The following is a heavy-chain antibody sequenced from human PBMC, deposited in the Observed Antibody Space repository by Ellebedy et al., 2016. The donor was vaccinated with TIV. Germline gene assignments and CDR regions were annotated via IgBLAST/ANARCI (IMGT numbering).Heavy chain of an antibody. V-gene: IGHV4-34*01. CDR1: GGSFSGYY. D-gene: IGHD3-10*01. CDR2: INHSGST. J-gene: IGHJ4*02. Sequence: MPSETLSLTCAVYGGSFSGYYWSWIRQPPGKGLEWIGEINHSGSTNYNPSLKSRVTVSVDTSKNQFSLKLSSVTAADTAVYYCARAYGSGSSLYYFDYWGQGTLVTVSS. CDR3: ARAYGSGSSLYYFDY.